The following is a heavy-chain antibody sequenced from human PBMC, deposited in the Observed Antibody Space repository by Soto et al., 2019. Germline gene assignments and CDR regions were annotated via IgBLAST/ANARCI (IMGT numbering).Heavy chain of an antibody. CDR1: GFTFSSYA. J-gene: IGHJ4*02. V-gene: IGHV3-23*01. CDR3: AKGQGWVGAFDY. D-gene: IGHD3-10*01. Sequence: EVQLLESGGGLVQPGGSLRLSCAASGFTFSSYAMSWVRQAPGKGLEWVSAISGSGGSTYYADSVKGRFTISRDNSKNTLYLQMNSRRAEDTAVYYCAKGQGWVGAFDYWGQGTLVTVSS. CDR2: ISGSGGST.